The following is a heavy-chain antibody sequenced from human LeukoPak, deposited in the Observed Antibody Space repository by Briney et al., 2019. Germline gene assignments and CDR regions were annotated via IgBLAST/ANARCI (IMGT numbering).Heavy chain of an antibody. CDR2: ISYDGSNK. J-gene: IGHJ4*02. V-gene: IGHV3-30-3*01. CDR1: GRTFSSYA. Sequence: PGGSLRLSCAASGRTFSSYAMHWVRQAPGKGLEWVAVISYDGSNKYYADSVKGRFTISRDNSMNTLYLQMNSLRAEDTAVYYCARDLRRARCPYSSGWYDYWGQGTLVTASS. CDR3: ARDLRRARCPYSSGWYDY. D-gene: IGHD6-19*01.